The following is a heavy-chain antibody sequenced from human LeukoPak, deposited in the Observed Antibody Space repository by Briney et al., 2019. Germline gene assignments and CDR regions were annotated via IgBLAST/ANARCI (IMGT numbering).Heavy chain of an antibody. D-gene: IGHD3-22*01. CDR2: IYYGGST. V-gene: IGHV4-59*01. J-gene: IGHJ4*02. Sequence: SETLSLTCTVSGGSISSYYWSWIRQSPGKGLEWIGYIYYGGSTDYNPSLKSRVTISKDTSKTQFSLRLSSVTAADTAVYYCARARLDSSGRFDYWGQGTLVSVSS. CDR1: GGSISSYY. CDR3: ARARLDSSGRFDY.